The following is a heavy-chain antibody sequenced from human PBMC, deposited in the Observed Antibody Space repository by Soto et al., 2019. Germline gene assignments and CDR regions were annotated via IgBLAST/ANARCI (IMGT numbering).Heavy chain of an antibody. CDR1: GYTFTSYD. CDR3: ARRFLEWSDYYYYGMAV. CDR2: MNPNSGNT. J-gene: IGHJ6*02. Sequence: GASVKVSCKASGYTFTSYDINWVRQATGQGIEWMGWMNPNSGNTGYAQKFQGRVTMTRNTSISTAYMELSSLRSEDTAVYYWARRFLEWSDYYYYGMAVWGQGSTVTIAS. D-gene: IGHD3-3*01. V-gene: IGHV1-8*01.